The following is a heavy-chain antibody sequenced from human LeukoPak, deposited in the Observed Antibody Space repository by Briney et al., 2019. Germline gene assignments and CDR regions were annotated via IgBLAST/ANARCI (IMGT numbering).Heavy chain of an antibody. CDR2: IYTSGST. Sequence: SQTLSLTCTVSGGSISSGSYYWSWIRQPAGKGLEWIGRIYTSGSTNYNPSLKSRVTISVDTSKNQFSLKLSSVTAADTAVYYCAKSYSSSASCFDYWGQGTLVTVSS. CDR3: AKSYSSSASCFDY. D-gene: IGHD6-6*01. CDR1: GGSISSGSYY. J-gene: IGHJ4*02. V-gene: IGHV4-61*02.